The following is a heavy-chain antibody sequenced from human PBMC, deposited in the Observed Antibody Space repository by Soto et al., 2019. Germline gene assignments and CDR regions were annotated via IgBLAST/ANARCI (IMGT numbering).Heavy chain of an antibody. V-gene: IGHV3-23*01. CDR2: ITGSGGST. Sequence: EVQLLESGGGLVQPGGSLRLSCAASGFTFSTYAMIWVRQAPGKGLEWVSVITGSGGSTYYADSVKGRFTISRDTSKNTLFRPMNSLSAEDTAVDYWAKDRYGDYGGIDYWGQGNMVTVSS. J-gene: IGHJ4*02. CDR3: AKDRYGDYGGIDY. D-gene: IGHD4-17*01. CDR1: GFTFSTYA.